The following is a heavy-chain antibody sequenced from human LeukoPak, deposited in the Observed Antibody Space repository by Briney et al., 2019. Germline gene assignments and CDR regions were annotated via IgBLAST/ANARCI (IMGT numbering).Heavy chain of an antibody. V-gene: IGHV4-39*07. CDR3: ARDLAGVPGGAFDI. Sequence: SETLSLTCTVSGGSIGSSSYYWGWIRQPPGKGLEWIGSIYYSGSTYYNPSLKSRVTISVDTSKNQFFLKLSSVTAADTAVYYCARDLAGVPGGAFDIWGQGTMVTVSS. J-gene: IGHJ3*02. CDR1: GGSIGSSSYY. CDR2: IYYSGST. D-gene: IGHD3-10*01.